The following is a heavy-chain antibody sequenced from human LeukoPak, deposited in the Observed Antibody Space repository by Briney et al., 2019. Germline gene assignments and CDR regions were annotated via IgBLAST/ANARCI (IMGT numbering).Heavy chain of an antibody. J-gene: IGHJ4*02. Sequence: SSETLSLTCAVYGGSFSGYYWSWIRQPPGKGLEWIGEINHSGSTNYNPSLKSRVTISVDTSKNQFSLRLSSVTAADTAVYYCASNLWYWGQGTLVTVSS. CDR1: GGSFSGYY. D-gene: IGHD2-21*01. CDR2: INHSGST. V-gene: IGHV4-34*01. CDR3: ASNLWY.